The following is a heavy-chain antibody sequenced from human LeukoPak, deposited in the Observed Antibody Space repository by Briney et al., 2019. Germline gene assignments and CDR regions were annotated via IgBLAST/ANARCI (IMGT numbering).Heavy chain of an antibody. V-gene: IGHV3-21*01. Sequence: PGGSLRLSCAASGFTFRDYTMNWVRQAPGKGLEWVSAISKSGTYIKYADSVKGRFTVSRDNAKNSLFLQMNSLRVEDTAVYYCAREVVIVVEPAANTIDYWSQGTRVTVSS. CDR3: AREVVIVVEPAANTIDY. CDR1: GFTFRDYT. D-gene: IGHD2-2*01. J-gene: IGHJ4*02. CDR2: ISKSGTYI.